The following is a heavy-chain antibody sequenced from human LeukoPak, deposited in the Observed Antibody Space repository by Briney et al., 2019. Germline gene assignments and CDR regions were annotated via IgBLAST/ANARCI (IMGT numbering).Heavy chain of an antibody. J-gene: IGHJ4*02. CDR3: TRDRGAYNLYDY. CDR2: IRSKAYGETA. D-gene: IGHD1-1*01. V-gene: IGHV3-49*03. CDR1: GFTFGDYA. Sequence: GGSLRLSCTASGFTFGDYAMSWIRQAPGKGLEWVSFIRSKAYGETADYAASVKGRFTISRDDSKAIAYLQMNSLKTEDTAVYHCTRDRGAYNLYDYWGQGTLVTVSS.